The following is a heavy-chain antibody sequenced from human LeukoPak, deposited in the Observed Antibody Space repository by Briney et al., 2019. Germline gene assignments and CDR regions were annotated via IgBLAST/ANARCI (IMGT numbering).Heavy chain of an antibody. Sequence: GAPLQISCKGSGYRFTSYWVGWVRQLPGKGLEWLGIIYPGDSDTRYSPSFAGQVTISADKSITTAYLQWTSRKASDTAMYYWARQGHDYGDYPYFDNWGQGTLVTASS. D-gene: IGHD4-17*01. CDR2: IYPGDSDT. CDR1: GYRFTSYW. V-gene: IGHV5-51*01. CDR3: ARQGHDYGDYPYFDN. J-gene: IGHJ4*02.